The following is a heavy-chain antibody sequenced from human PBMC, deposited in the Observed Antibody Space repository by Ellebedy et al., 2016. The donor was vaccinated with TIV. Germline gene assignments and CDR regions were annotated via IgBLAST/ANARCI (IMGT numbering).Heavy chain of an antibody. CDR3: SRNLGHYMLSD. Sequence: GGSLRLXXAASGFYFGDYWMSWVRQAPGKGLEWVANIKKDGREKNYVDSVRGRFTISRDNAKKSLFLQMNSLRVEDTAMYYCSRNLGHYMLSDWGQGSLVTVSS. CDR2: IKKDGREK. V-gene: IGHV3-7*01. CDR1: GFYFGDYW. J-gene: IGHJ4*02. D-gene: IGHD2-8*01.